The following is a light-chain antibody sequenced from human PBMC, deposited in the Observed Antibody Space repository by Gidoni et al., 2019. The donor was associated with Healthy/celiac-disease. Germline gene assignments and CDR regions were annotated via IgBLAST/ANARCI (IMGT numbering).Light chain of an antibody. Sequence: EILLTQSPATLSLSPGERATLSCRASQSVSSYLAWYQQKPGQAPRLLIYDASNMATGIPARFSGSGSGTDVTLTISSLEPEDFAVYYCQQRSNWPWTFGQGTKLEIK. V-gene: IGKV3-11*01. CDR2: DAS. J-gene: IGKJ2*02. CDR3: QQRSNWPWT. CDR1: QSVSSY.